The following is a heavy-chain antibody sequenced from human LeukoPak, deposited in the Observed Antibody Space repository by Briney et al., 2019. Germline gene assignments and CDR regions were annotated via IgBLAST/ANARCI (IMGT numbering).Heavy chain of an antibody. J-gene: IGHJ4*02. V-gene: IGHV3-74*01. CDR2: INTVGSST. CDR1: GFTFSNYW. Sequence: HPGGSLRLSCAASGFTFSNYWMHWVRQAPGKGLVWVSRINTVGSSTIYADSVKGRFTISRDNAKNTLYLQMNSLSAEDTAVYYCAIFHDYYDTSGAPGYWGQGTLVTVSS. CDR3: AIFHDYYDTSGAPGY. D-gene: IGHD3-22*01.